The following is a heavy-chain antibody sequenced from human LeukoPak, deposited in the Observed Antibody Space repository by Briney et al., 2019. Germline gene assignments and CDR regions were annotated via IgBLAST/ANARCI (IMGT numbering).Heavy chain of an antibody. Sequence: SETLSLTCAVYGGSFSGYYWSWIRQPPGKGLEWIGEINHSGSTNYNPSLKSRVTISVDTSKNQFSLKLSSVTAADTAVYYCARLRWFPRGYFDYWGQGTLVTVSS. V-gene: IGHV4-34*01. J-gene: IGHJ4*02. D-gene: IGHD4-23*01. CDR2: INHSGST. CDR1: GGSFSGYY. CDR3: ARLRWFPRGYFDY.